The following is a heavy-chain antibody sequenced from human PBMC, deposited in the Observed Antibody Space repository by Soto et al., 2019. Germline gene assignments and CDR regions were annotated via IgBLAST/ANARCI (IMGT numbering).Heavy chain of an antibody. CDR1: GGTFSSYA. D-gene: IGHD2-15*01. Sequence: QVQLVQSGAEVKKPGSSGKVSCKASGGTFSSYAISWVRQAPGEGLEWRGGIIPIVGTGNYAQKFHGRVTITADDSPSKAYIELSSLRSEDTAVYYCARVPICSGGSCYYFDYWGQGTLVTVSS. V-gene: IGHV1-69*12. CDR3: ARVPICSGGSCYYFDY. CDR2: IIPIVGTG. J-gene: IGHJ4*02.